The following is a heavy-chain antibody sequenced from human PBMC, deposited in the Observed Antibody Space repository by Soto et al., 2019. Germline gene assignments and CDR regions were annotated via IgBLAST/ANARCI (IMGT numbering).Heavy chain of an antibody. CDR3: GTSSRKDYHFAMDV. CDR2: IYSGGST. J-gene: IGHJ6*02. Sequence: GGSLRLSCADSGFSVSSSDMSWVRQVPGEGLEWVSVIYSGGSTHDADYVKGRFSVSRDTSKNTVDLQMNSLRVDDTAVYYCGTSSRKDYHFAMDVWGQGTAVPVSS. D-gene: IGHD6-6*01. V-gene: IGHV3-53*01. CDR1: GFSVSSSD.